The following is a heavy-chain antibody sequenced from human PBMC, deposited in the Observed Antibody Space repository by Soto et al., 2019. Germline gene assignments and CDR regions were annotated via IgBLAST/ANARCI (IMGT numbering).Heavy chain of an antibody. Sequence: LRLSCAASGFTFSSYAMHWVRQAPGKGLEWVAVISYDGSNKYYADSVKGRFTISRDNSKNTLYLQMNSLRAEDTAVYYCARDRFTTVTTKAGLTEFDPWGQGTLVTVSS. CDR1: GFTFSSYA. CDR3: ARDRFTTVTTKAGLTEFDP. V-gene: IGHV3-30-3*01. CDR2: ISYDGSNK. J-gene: IGHJ5*02. D-gene: IGHD4-4*01.